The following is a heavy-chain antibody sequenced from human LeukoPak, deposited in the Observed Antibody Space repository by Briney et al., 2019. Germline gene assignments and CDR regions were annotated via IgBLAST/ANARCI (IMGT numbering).Heavy chain of an antibody. CDR3: ARVYYSSSYDYWYFDL. D-gene: IGHD6-13*01. Sequence: PSETLCLTCTVSSYSISSGFYWGWIRQPPGKGLEWIGSIHHSGSTYYSPSLKSRLTISVDTSKNQFSLMLTSVTAADTAVYYCARVYYSSSYDYWYFDLWGRGTLVTVSS. V-gene: IGHV4-38-2*02. CDR1: SYSISSGFY. CDR2: IHHSGST. J-gene: IGHJ2*01.